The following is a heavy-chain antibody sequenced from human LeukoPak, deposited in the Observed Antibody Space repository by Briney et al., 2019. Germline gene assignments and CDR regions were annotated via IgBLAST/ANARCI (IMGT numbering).Heavy chain of an antibody. J-gene: IGHJ4*02. Sequence: GASMKVSCKASGGTFSSYAISWVRQAPGQGLEWMGGIIPIFGTANYAQKFQGRVTITTDESTSTAYMELSSLRSEDTAVYYCARGYFDWLPYFLDYWGQGTLVTVSS. CDR2: IIPIFGTA. V-gene: IGHV1-69*05. D-gene: IGHD3-9*01. CDR3: ARGYFDWLPYFLDY. CDR1: GGTFSSYA.